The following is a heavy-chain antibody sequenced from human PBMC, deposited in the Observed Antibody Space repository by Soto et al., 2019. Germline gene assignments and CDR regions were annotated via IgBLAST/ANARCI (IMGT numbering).Heavy chain of an antibody. CDR1: GYTLTRFA. D-gene: IGHD6-19*01. J-gene: IGHJ4*02. CDR3: ARWLGGLDL. CDR2: ISADSGNS. Sequence: QVQLVQSGAEVKKPGASVKVSCKASGYTLTRFALHWVRQAPGQRLEWMGWISADSGNSQYSQKFQGRVTITRDTSASTAYMELSSLISEDTAVYYCARWLGGLDLWGPGTLVTVSS. V-gene: IGHV1-3*01.